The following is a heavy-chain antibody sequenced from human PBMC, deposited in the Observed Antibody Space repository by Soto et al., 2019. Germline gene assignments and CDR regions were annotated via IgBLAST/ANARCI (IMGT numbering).Heavy chain of an antibody. J-gene: IGHJ4*02. V-gene: IGHV3-48*01. D-gene: IGHD3-22*01. CDR1: GFTFSSYS. Sequence: GGSLRLSCAASGFTFSSYSMNWVRQAPGKGLEWVSYISSSSSTIYYADSVKGRFTISRDNAKNSLYLQMNSLRAEDTAVYYCARERAIIVCAESYLDYWGQGTVVTVSS. CDR2: ISSSSSTI. CDR3: ARERAIIVCAESYLDY.